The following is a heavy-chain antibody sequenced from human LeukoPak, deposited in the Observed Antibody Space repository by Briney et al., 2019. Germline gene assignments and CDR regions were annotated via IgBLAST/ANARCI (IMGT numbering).Heavy chain of an antibody. D-gene: IGHD3-10*01. CDR2: MNPNSGNT. J-gene: IGHJ6*03. Sequence: GASVKVSCKASGYTFTSYDINWVRQATGQGLEWMGWMNPNSGNTGYAQKFQGRVTITADEFTSTAYMELSSLRSEDTAVYYCARVGVRLHYYYYMDVWGKGTTVTVSS. CDR3: ARVGVRLHYYYYMDV. CDR1: GYTFTSYD. V-gene: IGHV1-8*01.